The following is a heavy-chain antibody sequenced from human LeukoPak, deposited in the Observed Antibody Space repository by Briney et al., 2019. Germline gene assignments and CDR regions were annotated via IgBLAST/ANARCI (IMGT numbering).Heavy chain of an antibody. CDR2: INWNGGST. CDR1: GFTFDDYG. D-gene: IGHD2-2*01. CDR3: ATGETAAGAFDI. V-gene: IGHV3-20*04. Sequence: GGSLRLSCAASGFTFDDYGMSWVRQAPGKGLEWGSGINWNGGSTGYAYSVKGRFSISRENAKHSLYVQMNSLRAEDPALYYCATGETAAGAFDIWGQGTMVTVSS. J-gene: IGHJ3*02.